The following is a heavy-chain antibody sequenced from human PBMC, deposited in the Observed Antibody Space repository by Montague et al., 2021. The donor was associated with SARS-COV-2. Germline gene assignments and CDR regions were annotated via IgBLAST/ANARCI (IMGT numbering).Heavy chain of an antibody. D-gene: IGHD6-13*01. CDR2: TSYDGSNK. V-gene: IGHV3-30*04. CDR3: AKEISSSWIASYYGMDV. CDR1: GFTFSSYA. J-gene: IGHJ6*02. Sequence: SLRLSCAASGFTFSSYAMHWVRQAPGKGLEWVALTSYDGSNKYYVDSVKGRFTISRDNSKNTLYLQMNSLRAEDTAVYYCAKEISSSWIASYYGMDVWGQGTTVTVSS.